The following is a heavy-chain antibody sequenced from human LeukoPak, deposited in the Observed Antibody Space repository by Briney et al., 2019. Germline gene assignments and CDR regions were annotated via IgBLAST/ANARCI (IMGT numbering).Heavy chain of an antibody. CDR3: ARHMGSSSRVAPLGY. V-gene: IGHV5-51*01. CDR2: FYPSDSDT. CDR1: GYSFTNYW. J-gene: IGHJ4*02. Sequence: GESLKISCKASGYSFTNYWIAWVRQMPGKGLEWMGIFYPSDSDTRYSPSFQGQVTISADKSISTACLQWSSLKASDTAIYYCARHMGSSSRVAPLGYWGQGTLVTVSS. D-gene: IGHD6-13*01.